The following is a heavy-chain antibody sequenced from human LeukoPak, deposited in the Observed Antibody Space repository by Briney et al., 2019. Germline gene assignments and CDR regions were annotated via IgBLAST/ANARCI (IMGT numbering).Heavy chain of an antibody. V-gene: IGHV3-74*01. D-gene: IGHD3-9*01. CDR1: GFTFSSYW. CDR3: ARGGYFDWLSGY. CDR2: INSDGSST. Sequence: GGSLRLSCAASGFTFSSYWMHWVRHAPGKGLVWVSRINSDGSSTSYADSVKGRFTISRDNAKNTLYLQMNSLRAEDTAVYYCARGGYFDWLSGYWGQGTLVTVSS. J-gene: IGHJ4*02.